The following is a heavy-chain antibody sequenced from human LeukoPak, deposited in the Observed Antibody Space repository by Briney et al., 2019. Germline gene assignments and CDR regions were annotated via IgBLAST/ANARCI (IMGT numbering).Heavy chain of an antibody. CDR2: IYYSGST. D-gene: IGHD6-6*01. CDR1: GGSISSYY. V-gene: IGHV4-39*01. CDR3: ARSEEQLVLLDY. Sequence: PSETLSLTCTVSGGSISSYYWGWIRQPPGKGLEWIGSIYYSGSTYYNPSLKSRVTISVDTSKNQFSLKLSSVTAADTAVYYCARSEEQLVLLDYWGQGTLVTVSS. J-gene: IGHJ4*02.